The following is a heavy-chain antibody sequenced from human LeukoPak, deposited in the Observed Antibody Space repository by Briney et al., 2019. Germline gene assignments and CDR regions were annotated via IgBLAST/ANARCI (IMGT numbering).Heavy chain of an antibody. CDR3: ARTLSYDSSGYYSQYFDY. D-gene: IGHD3-22*01. CDR2: IYSGGST. V-gene: IGHV3-53*01. Sequence: PGGSLRLSCAASGFTFSSNYMSWVRQAPGKGLEWVSVIYSGGSTYYADSVKGRFTISRDNSKNTLYLQMNSLRAEDTAVYYCARTLSYDSSGYYSQYFDYWGQGTLVTVSS. CDR1: GFTFSSNY. J-gene: IGHJ4*02.